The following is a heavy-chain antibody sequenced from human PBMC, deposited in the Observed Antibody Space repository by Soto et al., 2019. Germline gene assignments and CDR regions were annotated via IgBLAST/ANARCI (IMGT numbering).Heavy chain of an antibody. CDR2: IKQAGSQT. D-gene: IGHD2-15*01. CDR3: ARGTPTPGLDY. J-gene: IGHJ4*02. Sequence: PWVSLRLSCAASGCTFNNYWMNCVRQAPGKGLEWVANIKQAGSQTTYVDSVKGRFTISRDNAKNSLYLQMNSQTAEDTAVYYCARGTPTPGLDYWGQGTLVTVSS. V-gene: IGHV3-7*03. CDR1: GCTFNNYW.